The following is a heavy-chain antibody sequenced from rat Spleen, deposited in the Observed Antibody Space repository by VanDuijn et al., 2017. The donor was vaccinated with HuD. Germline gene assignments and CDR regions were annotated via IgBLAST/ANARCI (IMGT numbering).Heavy chain of an antibody. CDR1: GFTFSNYY. J-gene: IGHJ1*01. V-gene: IGHV5-25*01. CDR2: ISTGGRNT. Sequence: EVQLVESGGGLVLPGRSTKLSCVASGFTFSNYYMAWVRQAPTKGLEWVASISTGGRNTYYRDSVKGRFTISRDNAKNTLYLQMDSLRSEDTATYYCARGRGSYWYFDFWGPGTMVTVSS. CDR3: ARGRGSYWYFDF.